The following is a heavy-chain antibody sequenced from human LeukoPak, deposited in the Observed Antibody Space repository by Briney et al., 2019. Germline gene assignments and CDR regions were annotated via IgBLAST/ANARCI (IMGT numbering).Heavy chain of an antibody. CDR1: GFTFSSYW. CDR2: IKQDGSEK. CDR3: ARRLPLGCSGTSCYAGPVDY. Sequence: GGSLRLSCAASGFTFSSYWMSWVRQAPGKGLEWVANIKQDGSEKYYVDSVKGRFTISRDNAKNSLYLQMNSLRAEDTAVYYCARRLPLGCSGTSCYAGPVDYWGQGTLVTVSS. V-gene: IGHV3-7*01. D-gene: IGHD2-2*01. J-gene: IGHJ4*02.